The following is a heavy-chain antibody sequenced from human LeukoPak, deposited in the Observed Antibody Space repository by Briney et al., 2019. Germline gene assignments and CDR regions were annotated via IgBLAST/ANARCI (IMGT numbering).Heavy chain of an antibody. CDR1: GYTFTSYG. CDR2: IIPIFGTA. CDR3: ASRLRWVDYYYMDV. J-gene: IGHJ6*03. Sequence: ASVKVSCKASGYTFTSYGISWVRQAPGQGLEWMGGIIPIFGTANYAQKFQGRVTITTDESTSTAYMELSSLRSEDTAVYYCASRLRWVDYYYMDVWGKGTTVTVSS. V-gene: IGHV1-69*05. D-gene: IGHD4-23*01.